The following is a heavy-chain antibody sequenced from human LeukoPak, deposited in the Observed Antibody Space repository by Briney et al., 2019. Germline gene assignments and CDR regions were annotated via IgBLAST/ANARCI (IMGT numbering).Heavy chain of an antibody. CDR2: IKQDGSEK. V-gene: IGHV3-7*03. CDR1: GFTSSSYW. Sequence: PGGSLRLSCAVSGFTSSSYWMSWVRQAPGKGLEWVANIKQDGSEKYYVDSVKGRFTISRDNAKNSLYLQMNSLRAEDTAVYYCARDTRWIGPPRAEQLVYYYYGMDVWGKGTTVTVSS. CDR3: ARDTRWIGPPRAEQLVYYYYGMDV. J-gene: IGHJ6*04. D-gene: IGHD6-13*01.